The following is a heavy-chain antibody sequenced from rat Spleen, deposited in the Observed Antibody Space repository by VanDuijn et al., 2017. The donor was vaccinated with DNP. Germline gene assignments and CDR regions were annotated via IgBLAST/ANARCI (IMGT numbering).Heavy chain of an antibody. D-gene: IGHD1-12*02. V-gene: IGHV5-20*01. CDR1: GFTFSDFY. Sequence: EVRLVESGGGLVQPGRSLKLSCAASGFTFSDFYMAWVRQAPTKGLEWVASISNDGGSAYYRDAVKGRFTISRDNVKSSLYLQMDSLRYEDTATYYRLGPDSNDGSNPHYRGKGVIVTVSS. CDR2: ISNDGGSA. CDR3: LGPDSNDGSNPHY. J-gene: IGHJ2*01.